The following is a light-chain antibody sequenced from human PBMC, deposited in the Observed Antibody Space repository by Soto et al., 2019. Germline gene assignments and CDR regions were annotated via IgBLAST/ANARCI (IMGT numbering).Light chain of an antibody. CDR1: SSNIGKNY. Sequence: QSVLTQPPSVSAAPGQKVTISCSGSSSNIGKNYVSWYQRLPGTAPKLLIYDNNERSSGIPDQFSGSKSGTSATLGIAGLQTGDEADYYCGTWDTSLSAVVFGGGTKVTVL. CDR3: GTWDTSLSAVV. CDR2: DNN. V-gene: IGLV1-51*01. J-gene: IGLJ2*01.